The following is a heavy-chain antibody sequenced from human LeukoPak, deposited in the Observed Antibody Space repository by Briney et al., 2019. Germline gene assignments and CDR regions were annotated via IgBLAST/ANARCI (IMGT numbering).Heavy chain of an antibody. CDR1: GFTFDDYG. V-gene: IGHV3-20*04. J-gene: IGHJ4*02. CDR3: ARVMVPDY. Sequence: GGSLRLTCAASGFTFDDYGMSWVRQTPGKGLEWVSGIDWNGGSTTYADSEKGRFTISRKNAKNSLYLQMNSLRVEDTALYYCARVMVPDYWGQGTLVAVSS. CDR2: IDWNGGST. D-gene: IGHD2-8*01.